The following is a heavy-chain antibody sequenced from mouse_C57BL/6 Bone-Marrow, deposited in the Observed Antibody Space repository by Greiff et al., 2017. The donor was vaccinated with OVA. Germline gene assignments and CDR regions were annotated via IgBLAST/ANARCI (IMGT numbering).Heavy chain of an antibody. Sequence: QVQLKESGAELARPGASVKLSCKASGYTFTSYGISWVKQRTGQGLEWIGEIYPRSGNTYYNEKFKGKATLTADKSSSTAYMELRSLTSEDSAVYFCARRLLSMAYWGQGTLVTVSA. CDR1: GYTFTSYG. V-gene: IGHV1-81*01. D-gene: IGHD2-1*01. J-gene: IGHJ3*01. CDR3: ARRLLSMAY. CDR2: IYPRSGNT.